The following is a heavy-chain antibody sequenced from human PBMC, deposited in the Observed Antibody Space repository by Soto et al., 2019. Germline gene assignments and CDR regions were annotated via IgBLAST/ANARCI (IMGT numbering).Heavy chain of an antibody. D-gene: IGHD3-22*01. CDR3: ERLLRAGYHDHSGHFDY. Sequence: QLQLQESGPGLVKPSETLSLTCTVSGGSISSSSYYWGWIRQPPGKGLEWIGSIYYSGITYYKPSLKGRLTISVDTSKNQFSLKLTSVTAADTAVYYCERLLRAGYHDHSGHFDYWGQGTLVTVSS. V-gene: IGHV4-39*01. CDR2: IYYSGIT. J-gene: IGHJ4*02. CDR1: GGSISSSSYY.